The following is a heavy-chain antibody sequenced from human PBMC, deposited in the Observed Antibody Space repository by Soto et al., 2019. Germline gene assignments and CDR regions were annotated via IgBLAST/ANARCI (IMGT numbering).Heavy chain of an antibody. D-gene: IGHD5-12*01. J-gene: IGHJ3*02. Sequence: PSETLSLTCSVSGGSISSYYWSWIRQPPGKGLEWIGYIYYSGKPNYSPSLKSRVTISVDASKNQFSLKLSSVTAADTAVYYCAKMATDFGLAFDIWGQGTMVTVSS. CDR3: AKMATDFGLAFDI. CDR2: IYYSGKP. V-gene: IGHV4-59*08. CDR1: GGSISSYY.